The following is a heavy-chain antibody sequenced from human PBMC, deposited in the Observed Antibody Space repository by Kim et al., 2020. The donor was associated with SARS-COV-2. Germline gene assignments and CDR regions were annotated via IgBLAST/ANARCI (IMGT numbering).Heavy chain of an antibody. CDR2: IIPIFGTA. Sequence: SVKVSCKASGGTFSSYAISWVRQAPGQGLEWMGGIIPIFGTANYAQKFQGRVTITADESTSTAYMELSSLRSEDTAVYYCAGSRISGSYPFDYWGQGTLVTVSS. CDR1: GGTFSSYA. J-gene: IGHJ4*02. CDR3: AGSRISGSYPFDY. V-gene: IGHV1-69*13. D-gene: IGHD1-26*01.